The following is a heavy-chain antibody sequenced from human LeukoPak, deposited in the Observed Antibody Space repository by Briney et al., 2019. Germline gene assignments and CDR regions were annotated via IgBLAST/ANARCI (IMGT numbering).Heavy chain of an antibody. CDR3: AKDYYLIDY. V-gene: IGHV3-23*01. D-gene: IGHD3-22*01. CDR2: ITGSGGST. J-gene: IGHJ4*02. CDR1: GFTFSSSA. Sequence: PGGSLRLSCAASGFTFSSSAMSWVRQAPGKGLEWVSVITGSGGSTFYADSVKGRFTISGDNSKNTLYLQMNSLRADDTAVYYCAKDYYLIDYWGQGTLVTVSS.